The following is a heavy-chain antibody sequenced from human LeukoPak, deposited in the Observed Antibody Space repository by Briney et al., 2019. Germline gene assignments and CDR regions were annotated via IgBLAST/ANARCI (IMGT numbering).Heavy chain of an antibody. CDR3: VRANYFEY. Sequence: SETLSLTCALSLGCLSGYYWIWMRQPPGKGLEWVGDIYYSGSTNYNPSLESRVTISIDTSKNHFYLKLSSVTAADTAVYFCVRANYFEYWGQGTLVTVSS. J-gene: IGHJ4*02. V-gene: IGHV4-59*01. CDR2: IYYSGST. CDR1: LGCLSGYY.